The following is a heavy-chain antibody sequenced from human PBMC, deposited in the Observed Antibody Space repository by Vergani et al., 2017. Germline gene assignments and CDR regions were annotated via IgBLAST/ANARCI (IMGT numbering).Heavy chain of an antibody. Sequence: EVQLVESGGGLVKPGGSLRLSCAASGFTFSNAWMSWVRQAPGKGLEWVGRIKSKTDGGTTDYAAPVKGRFTISRDDSKNTLYLQMNSLRAEDTAVYYCARGPYYYGSGSYLPLDVWGKGTTVTVSS. J-gene: IGHJ6*04. CDR1: GFTFSNAW. CDR2: IKSKTDGGTT. D-gene: IGHD3-10*01. CDR3: ARGPYYYGSGSYLPLDV. V-gene: IGHV3-15*01.